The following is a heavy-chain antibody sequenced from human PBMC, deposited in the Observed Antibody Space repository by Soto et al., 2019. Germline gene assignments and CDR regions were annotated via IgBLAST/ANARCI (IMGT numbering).Heavy chain of an antibody. V-gene: IGHV4-59*01. CDR3: ARGSHSSGYPRDFDY. CDR1: GGSISSYY. D-gene: IGHD3-22*01. Sequence: PSETLSLTCTVSGGSISSYYWSWIRQPPGKGLEWIGYIYYSGSTNYNPSLKSRVTISVDTSKNQFSLKLSSVTAADTAVYYCARGSHSSGYPRDFDYWGQGTLVTVSS. CDR2: IYYSGST. J-gene: IGHJ4*02.